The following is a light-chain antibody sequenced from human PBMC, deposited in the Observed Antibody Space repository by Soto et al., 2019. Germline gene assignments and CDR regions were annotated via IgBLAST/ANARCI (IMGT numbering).Light chain of an antibody. J-gene: IGKJ5*01. CDR3: MQGTHWPIT. Sequence: DVVMTQSPLSLPVTLGQPASISCRSNQSLVHSDGIAYFSWFQQRPGRSPRRLIYKVSNRDSGVPARFSGSRSGTDFALKISRVEAEDGGVYYCMQGTHWPITFGQGTRLEIK. CDR1: QSLVHSDGIAY. V-gene: IGKV2-30*02. CDR2: KVS.